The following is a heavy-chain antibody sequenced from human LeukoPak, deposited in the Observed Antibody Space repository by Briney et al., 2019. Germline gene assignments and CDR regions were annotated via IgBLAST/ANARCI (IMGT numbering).Heavy chain of an antibody. V-gene: IGHV3-21*04. J-gene: IGHJ4*02. CDR1: GFTFSSYS. Sequence: PGGSLRLSCAASGFTFSSYSMNWVRQAPGKGLEWVSSISSSSSYIYYADSVKGRFTISRDNAKNSLYLQMNSLRAEDTAVYYCAKGIESSGSYYTCFDYWGQGTLVTVSS. CDR2: ISSSSSYI. CDR3: AKGIESSGSYYTCFDY. D-gene: IGHD1-26*01.